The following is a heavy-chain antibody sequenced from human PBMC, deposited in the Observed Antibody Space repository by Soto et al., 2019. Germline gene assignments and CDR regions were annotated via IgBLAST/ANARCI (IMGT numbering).Heavy chain of an antibody. CDR3: AKDMASGVGELLTN. CDR1: GFTFDDYA. V-gene: IGHV3-9*01. D-gene: IGHD1-26*01. J-gene: IGHJ4*02. CDR2: ISWNSGSI. Sequence: GGSLRLSCAASGFTFDDYAMHWVRQAPGKGLEWVSGISWNSGSIGYADSVKGRFTISRDNAKNSLYLQMNSLRAEDTALYYCAKDMASGVGELLTNWGQGTM.